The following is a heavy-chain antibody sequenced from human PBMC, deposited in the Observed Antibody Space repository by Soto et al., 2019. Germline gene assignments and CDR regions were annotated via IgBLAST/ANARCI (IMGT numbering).Heavy chain of an antibody. D-gene: IGHD6-19*01. Sequence: PVRSLSLSCASSGFPFDDYAMHWVRQAPGKGLEWVSGISWNSGSIGYADSVKGRFTISRDSAKNSLYLQMNSLRAEDTALYYCSKDIYTVAVARDAFDIWGQGTMVTVSS. V-gene: IGHV3-9*01. CDR1: GFPFDDYA. CDR2: ISWNSGSI. J-gene: IGHJ3*02. CDR3: SKDIYTVAVARDAFDI.